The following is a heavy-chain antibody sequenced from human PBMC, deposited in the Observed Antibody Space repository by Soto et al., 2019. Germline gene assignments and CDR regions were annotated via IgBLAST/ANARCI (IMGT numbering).Heavy chain of an antibody. D-gene: IGHD1-20*01. CDR1: GFTFSSYE. V-gene: IGHV3-48*03. Sequence: EVQLVESGGGLVQPGGSLRLSCAASGFTFSSYEMNWVRQAPGKGLEWVSYISSSGNTIYYADSVKGRFTVSRDNAKNSLYLQVNSLRAEDTAVYYCARAARPFSTYNRFDFWGQGTLVTVSS. CDR3: ARAARPFSTYNRFDF. CDR2: ISSSGNTI. J-gene: IGHJ4*02.